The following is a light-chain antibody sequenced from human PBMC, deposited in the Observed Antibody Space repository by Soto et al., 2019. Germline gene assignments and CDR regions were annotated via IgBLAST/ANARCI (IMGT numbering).Light chain of an antibody. CDR2: GAS. J-gene: IGKJ3*01. V-gene: IGKV3-20*01. Sequence: EIVLTQSPGTLSLSPGERATLSCRASQSVSSSYLGWYQQKPGQAPRLLIYGASNRATGIPDRFTGSGSGTDFTLIISRLEPEDFAVYYCQQSGSSPFTFGPGTTVDIK. CDR3: QQSGSSPFT. CDR1: QSVSSSY.